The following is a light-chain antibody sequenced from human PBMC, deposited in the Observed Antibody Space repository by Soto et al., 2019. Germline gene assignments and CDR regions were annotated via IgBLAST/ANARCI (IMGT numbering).Light chain of an antibody. CDR2: EVS. V-gene: IGLV2-14*01. CDR1: SSDVGRYNY. CDR3: SSYTTSSALV. Sequence: QSVLTQPASVSGSPGQSITISCTGTSSDVGRYNYVSWYQQHPGKAPKLMIYEVSNRPSRVSDRFSGSKSGNTASLTISGLQGEDEADYYCSSYTTSSALVFGTGTKVTGL. J-gene: IGLJ1*01.